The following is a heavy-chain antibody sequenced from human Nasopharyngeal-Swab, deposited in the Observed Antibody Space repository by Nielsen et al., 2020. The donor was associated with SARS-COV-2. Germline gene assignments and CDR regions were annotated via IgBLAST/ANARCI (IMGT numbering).Heavy chain of an antibody. J-gene: IGHJ4*02. CDR3: ARDRNCYGSGGLDY. CDR2: ISSSGSTI. D-gene: IGHD3-10*01. V-gene: IGHV3-11*01. Sequence: WIRQPPGKGLEWVSYISSSGSTIYYADPVKGRFTISRDNAKNSLYLQMNSLRAEDTAVYYCARDRNCYGSGGLDYWGQGTLVTVSS.